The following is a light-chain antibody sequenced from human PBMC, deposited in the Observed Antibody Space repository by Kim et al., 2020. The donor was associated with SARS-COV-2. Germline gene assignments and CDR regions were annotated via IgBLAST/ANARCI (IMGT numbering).Light chain of an antibody. CDR1: QSVSSSY. Sequence: PGERVTLSCRASQSVSSSYLTWYQQKPGQAPRLLIYGASTRATSIPARFSGSGSGTDFTLTISSLQPEDFAVYYCQQDYNLPPYGFGQGTKL. CDR2: GAS. J-gene: IGKJ2*03. V-gene: IGKV3D-7*01. CDR3: QQDYNLPPYG.